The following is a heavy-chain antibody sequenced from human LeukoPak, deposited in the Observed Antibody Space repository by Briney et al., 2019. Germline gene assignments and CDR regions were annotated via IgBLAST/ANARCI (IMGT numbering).Heavy chain of an antibody. J-gene: IGHJ4*02. V-gene: IGHV1-18*01. CDR1: GYTFTSYG. CDR2: ISAYNGNT. D-gene: IGHD5-12*01. Sequence: GASVKVSCKASGYTFTSYGISWVRQAPGLGLEWMGWISAYNGNTNYAQKFQGRVTITADKSTSTAYMELSSLKSEDTAVYYCARDSGYNAFDYWGQGTLVTVSS. CDR3: ARDSGYNAFDY.